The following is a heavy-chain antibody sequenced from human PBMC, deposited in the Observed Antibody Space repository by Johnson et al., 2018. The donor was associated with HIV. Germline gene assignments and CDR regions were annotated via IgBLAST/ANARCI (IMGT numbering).Heavy chain of an antibody. J-gene: IGHJ3*02. Sequence: QEKLVESGGGLVQPGGSLRLSCAASGFTFSSYAMSWVRQAPGKGLEWVAFIRYDGSNKYYADSVKGRFTISRDTLKNTLYLQMNSLRAEDTAVYYSGKDRAVAGKGHDAFDIWGQGTMVTVSS. CDR3: GKDRAVAGKGHDAFDI. V-gene: IGHV3-30*02. CDR1: GFTFSSYA. CDR2: IRYDGSNK. D-gene: IGHD6-19*01.